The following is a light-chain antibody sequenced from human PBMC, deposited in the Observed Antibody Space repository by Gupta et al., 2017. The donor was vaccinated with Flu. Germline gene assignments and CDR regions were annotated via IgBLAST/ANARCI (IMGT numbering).Light chain of an antibody. Sequence: ERAALACRASKSVNTGSVAWYQQTPGQAPRLLIYGASTTATGIPDRFSGSGSGSDFTLTISRLEPEDFAAYYCHQYGSSLITFGQGTRLEIK. CDR3: HQYGSSLIT. J-gene: IGKJ5*01. CDR2: GAS. V-gene: IGKV3-20*01. CDR1: KSVNTGS.